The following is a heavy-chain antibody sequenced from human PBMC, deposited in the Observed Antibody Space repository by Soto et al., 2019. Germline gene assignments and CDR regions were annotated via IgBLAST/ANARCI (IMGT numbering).Heavy chain of an antibody. Sequence: SVSSAWMNRVRQAPGKGLQWDARIKSKTDGGTTDYAAPVKGRFTISRDDSKNTLYLQMNSLKTEDTAVYYCTTLMMTFGGALARDYWGQGSRVTVSS. CDR3: TTLMMTFGGALARDY. CDR1: SVSSAW. V-gene: IGHV3-15*07. J-gene: IGHJ4*02. D-gene: IGHD3-16*01. CDR2: IKSKTDGGTT.